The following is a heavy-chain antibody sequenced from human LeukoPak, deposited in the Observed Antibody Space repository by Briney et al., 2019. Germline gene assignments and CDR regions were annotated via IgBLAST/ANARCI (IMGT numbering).Heavy chain of an antibody. Sequence: ASVKVSCKASGYTFTSYYIYWVRPAPGQGLGWMRRINPSGGLTNYAQNFQGRVTMTGDASTSTAYMEPSSMRPEDTAVYYCARGDGAVGRVFDYWGQGTLVNVPS. CDR3: ARGDGAVGRVFDY. CDR1: GYTFTSYY. V-gene: IGHV1-46*01. CDR2: INPSGGLT. D-gene: IGHD6-13*01. J-gene: IGHJ4*02.